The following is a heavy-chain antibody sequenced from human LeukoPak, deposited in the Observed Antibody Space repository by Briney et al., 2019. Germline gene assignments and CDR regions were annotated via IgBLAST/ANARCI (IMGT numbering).Heavy chain of an antibody. Sequence: GGSLRLSCAASGFTFSSYAMSWVRQAPGKGLDWVSYISTSGSTIYYADSVKGRFTISRDNAKNSLYLQMNSLRAEDTAVYYCATSRGSWPDYFDYWGQGTLVTASS. J-gene: IGHJ4*02. D-gene: IGHD6-13*01. V-gene: IGHV3-48*03. CDR2: ISTSGSTI. CDR1: GFTFSSYA. CDR3: ATSRGSWPDYFDY.